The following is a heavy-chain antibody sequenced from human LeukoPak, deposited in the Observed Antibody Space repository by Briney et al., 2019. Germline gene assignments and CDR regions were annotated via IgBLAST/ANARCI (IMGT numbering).Heavy chain of an antibody. Sequence: ASVKVSCKVSGYTLTELSMHWVRQAPGKGLEWMGGFDPEDGETIYAQKFQGRVTMTEDTSTDTAYMELSSLRSEDTAVYYCARDRGALWLRYRFYGMDVWGQGTTVTVSS. D-gene: IGHD5-18*01. CDR1: GYTLTELS. V-gene: IGHV1-24*01. CDR3: ARDRGALWLRYRFYGMDV. J-gene: IGHJ6*02. CDR2: FDPEDGET.